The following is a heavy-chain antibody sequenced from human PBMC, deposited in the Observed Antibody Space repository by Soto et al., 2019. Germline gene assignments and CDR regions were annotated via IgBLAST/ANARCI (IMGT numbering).Heavy chain of an antibody. CDR1: GFTVSTSG. CDR3: TGEVASGY. CDR2: ISRDGGTK. V-gene: IGHV3-30*03. Sequence: GGSLRLSCAVSGFTVSTSGMHWVRQAPGKGLEWVAVISRDGGTKFYADSVKGRFTISRDNSRNTLFLEMNSLRGDDMAVYYCTGEVASGYWGQGTLVTVSS. J-gene: IGHJ4*02. D-gene: IGHD2-8*02.